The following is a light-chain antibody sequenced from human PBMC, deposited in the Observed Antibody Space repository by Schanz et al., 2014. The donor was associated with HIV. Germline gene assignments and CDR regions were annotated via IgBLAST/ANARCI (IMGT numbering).Light chain of an antibody. CDR3: SSYTTYNKGV. V-gene: IGLV2-14*01. J-gene: IGLJ3*02. CDR1: SSDVGAYNY. Sequence: QSALTQPASVSGSPGQSVTISCTGTSSDVGAYNYVSWYQQYPGKAPKVMIYDVSNRPSGVSNRFSGSKSGSTASLTVSGLQAEDEAVYYCSSYTTYNKGVFGGGTKLTVL. CDR2: DVS.